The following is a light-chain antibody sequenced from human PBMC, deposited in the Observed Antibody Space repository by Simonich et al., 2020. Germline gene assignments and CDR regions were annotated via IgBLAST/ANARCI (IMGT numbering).Light chain of an antibody. J-gene: IGLJ3*02. V-gene: IGLV2-23*02. CDR3: CSYAGSSTLV. CDR1: SSDVGGYNY. CDR2: YVS. Sequence: QSALTQPASVSGSPGQSITISCTGTSSDVGGYNYVSWYQQHPGKAPKLMIYYVSKRPSGVSNRFSGSKSGNTASLKISGLQAEDEADYYCCSYAGSSTLVFGGGTKLTVL.